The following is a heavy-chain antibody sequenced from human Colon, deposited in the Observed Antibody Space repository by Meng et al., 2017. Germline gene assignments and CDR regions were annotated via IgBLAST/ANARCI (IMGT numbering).Heavy chain of an antibody. V-gene: IGHV3-74*01. CDR1: GFTFSSDW. J-gene: IGHJ4*02. CDR3: TRDPDQVRGI. D-gene: IGHD3-10*01. CDR2: SNTDGSSP. Sequence: GQLVGSGGCLVQPGGSLRLSCPASGFTFSSDWIHWVRQAPGEGLVWLLRSNTDGSSPDFADSVKGRFTISRDNAKNTLYLQMNSLRAEDTAVYYCTRDPDQVRGIWGQGTLVTVSS.